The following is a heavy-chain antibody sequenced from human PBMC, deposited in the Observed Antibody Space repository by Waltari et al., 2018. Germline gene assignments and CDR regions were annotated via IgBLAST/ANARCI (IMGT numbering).Heavy chain of an antibody. CDR3: ARDLMRVAGTL. V-gene: IGHV3-7*04. J-gene: IGHJ4*02. Sequence: QLVESGGGLVQQGGSLILPCRASGFSFSSSWMTWVRQAPGKGLEWVANIKRDASEKSYVGSVEGRFTISRDNAENSLYLQMNSLRVEDTAVYYCARDLMRVAGTLWGQGTLVTVSS. CDR1: GFSFSSSW. D-gene: IGHD6-13*01. CDR2: IKRDASEK.